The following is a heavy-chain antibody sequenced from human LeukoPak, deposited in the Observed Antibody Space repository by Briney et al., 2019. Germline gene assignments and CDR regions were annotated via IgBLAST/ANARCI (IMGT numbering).Heavy chain of an antibody. J-gene: IGHJ5*02. Sequence: SGTLSLTCAVSGGSISSSNWWSWIRQPPGKGLEWIGYIYYSGSTNYNPPLKSRVTISVDTSKNQFSLKLSSVTAADTAVYYCARDGRMVRGVNGWFDPWGQGTLVTVSS. CDR3: ARDGRMVRGVNGWFDP. CDR2: IYYSGST. CDR1: GGSISSSNW. D-gene: IGHD3-10*01. V-gene: IGHV4-4*02.